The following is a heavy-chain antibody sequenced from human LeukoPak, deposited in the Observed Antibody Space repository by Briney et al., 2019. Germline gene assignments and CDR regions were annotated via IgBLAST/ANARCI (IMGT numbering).Heavy chain of an antibody. CDR3: SRGVGATVS. D-gene: IGHD1-26*01. Sequence: GGSRRLSCTASGFTFSSYWMHWVRQAPGKGLEWVSRITSDGSSTSHADSVKGRFTISRDNAKNTLYLQMNSLRAEDTAVYYCSRGVGATVSGGERTLVTVSS. CDR1: GFTFSSYW. V-gene: IGHV3-74*01. J-gene: IGHJ4*02. CDR2: ITSDGSST.